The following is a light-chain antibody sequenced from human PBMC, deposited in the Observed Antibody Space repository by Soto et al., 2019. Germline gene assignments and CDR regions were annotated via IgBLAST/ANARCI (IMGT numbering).Light chain of an antibody. CDR2: DVS. CDR1: SSDVGGYNY. J-gene: IGLJ1*01. CDR3: SSYTSSSTLLYV. V-gene: IGLV2-14*01. Sequence: QSDLTQPASVSGSPGQSITISCTGNSSDVGGYNYVSWYQQHPGKAPKLMIYDVSNRPSGVSNRFSGSKSGNTASLTISRLQAEDEDDYYCSSYTSSSTLLYVFGTGTKVTVL.